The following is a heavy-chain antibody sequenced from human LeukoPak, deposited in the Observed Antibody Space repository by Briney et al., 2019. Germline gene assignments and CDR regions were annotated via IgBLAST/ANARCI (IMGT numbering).Heavy chain of an antibody. CDR1: GFTFSSYA. CDR2: VSGAGGST. CDR3: ARDRQYSSGWVPYFDC. V-gene: IGHV3-23*01. J-gene: IGHJ4*02. Sequence: PGGSLRLSCAASGFTFSSYAMTWVRQAPGKGLEWVSTVSGAGGSTYYADSVKGRFTISRDNSENTLYLQMNRLRAEDTAVYYCARDRQYSSGWVPYFDCWGQGTLVTVSS. D-gene: IGHD6-19*01.